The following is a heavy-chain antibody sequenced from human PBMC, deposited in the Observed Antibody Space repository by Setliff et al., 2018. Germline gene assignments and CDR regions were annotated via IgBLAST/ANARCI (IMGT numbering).Heavy chain of an antibody. D-gene: IGHD3-16*01. Sequence: ASVKVSGKTPGFRFTSFGFSWVRQAPGQGLEWMGWISPYSGETNYAQKFQDRLTVTADTSSKTTYMELRSLTSDDTAVYFCTRSRGPRVVLAADFDFWGQGTLVTV. V-gene: IGHV1-18*01. CDR3: TRSRGPRVVLAADFDF. CDR1: GFRFTSFG. CDR2: ISPYSGET. J-gene: IGHJ4*02.